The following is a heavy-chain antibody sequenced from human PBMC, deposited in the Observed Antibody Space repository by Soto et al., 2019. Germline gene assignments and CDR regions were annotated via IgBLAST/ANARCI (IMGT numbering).Heavy chain of an antibody. CDR3: ARGGPSVKYQWLLEVGPNWFDL. V-gene: IGHV3-48*04. Sequence: PGGSLRLSCAASGFSFSSYAMSWVRQTPGRGLEWISYITGSTTTIYYADSVKGRFTVSRDNVKDTLYLHMNSLRADDTAIYYCARGGPSVKYQWLLEVGPNWFDLWGQGTLVTVSS. CDR2: ITGSTTTI. CDR1: GFSFSSYA. J-gene: IGHJ5*02. D-gene: IGHD2-8*01.